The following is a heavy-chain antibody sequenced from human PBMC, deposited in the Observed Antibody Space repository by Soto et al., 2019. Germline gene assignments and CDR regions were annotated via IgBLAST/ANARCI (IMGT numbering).Heavy chain of an antibody. D-gene: IGHD3-22*01. J-gene: IGHJ4*02. Sequence: GASVKVSCKASGYTFTSYAMHWVRQAPGQRLEWMGWINAGNGNTKYSQKFQGRVTITRDTSASTAYMELSSLRSEDTAVYYCARDYYDSSGYQGVFDYWGQGTLVTVSS. CDR2: INAGNGNT. CDR3: ARDYYDSSGYQGVFDY. V-gene: IGHV1-3*01. CDR1: GYTFTSYA.